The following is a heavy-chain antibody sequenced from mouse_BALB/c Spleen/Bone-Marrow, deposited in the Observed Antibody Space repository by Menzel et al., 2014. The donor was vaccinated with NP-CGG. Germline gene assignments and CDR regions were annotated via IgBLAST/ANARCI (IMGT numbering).Heavy chain of an antibody. CDR3: ARRRDGPYAMDY. V-gene: IGHV5-6*01. Sequence: VQGVESGGDLVKPGGSLKLSCAASGFTFSSYGMSWVRQTPDKRLEWVATINNGSSYTFYPDSVKGRFTISRDNAKNTLYLQMSSLKSEDTAMYYCARRRDGPYAMDYWGQGTSVTVSS. J-gene: IGHJ4*01. CDR1: GFTFSSYG. D-gene: IGHD2-3*01. CDR2: INNGSSYT.